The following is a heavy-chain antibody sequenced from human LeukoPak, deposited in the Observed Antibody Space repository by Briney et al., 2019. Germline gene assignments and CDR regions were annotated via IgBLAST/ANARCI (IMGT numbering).Heavy chain of an antibody. CDR1: GYTFTSYD. CDR2: MNPNSGNT. J-gene: IGHJ5*02. D-gene: IGHD6-13*01. CDR3: ARTYSSSPQKIYWFDP. Sequence: GASVKVSCKASGYTFTSYDINWVRQATGQGLEWMGWMNPNSGNTGYAQKFQGRVTMTRDTSISTAYMELSRLRSDDTAVYYCARTYSSSPQKIYWFDPWGQGTLVTVSS. V-gene: IGHV1-8*01.